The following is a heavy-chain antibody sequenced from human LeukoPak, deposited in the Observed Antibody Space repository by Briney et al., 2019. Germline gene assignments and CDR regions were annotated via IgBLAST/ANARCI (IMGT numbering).Heavy chain of an antibody. V-gene: IGHV3-30*02. Sequence: GGSLRLSCAASGFTFSSYGVHWVRQAPGKGLEWVAFIRYDGSNKYYADSVKGRFTISRDNSKNTLYLQMNSLRAEDTAVYYCAKDRNVENPAYFDYWGQGTLVTVSS. CDR2: IRYDGSNK. CDR3: AKDRNVENPAYFDY. CDR1: GFTFSSYG. D-gene: IGHD4-11*01. J-gene: IGHJ4*02.